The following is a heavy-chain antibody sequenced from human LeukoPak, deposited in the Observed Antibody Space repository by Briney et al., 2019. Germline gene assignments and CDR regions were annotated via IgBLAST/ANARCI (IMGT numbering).Heavy chain of an antibody. Sequence: GGSLRLSCSASGFTFSTSAIHWVRQAPGKGLEYVSAISSNGGSTYYAGSVKGRFTISRDNSKNTLSLQMSSLRPEDTAVYYCVKLPYSDTSAYYVDYWGQGTLDTVSS. CDR2: ISSNGGST. D-gene: IGHD3-22*01. V-gene: IGHV3-64D*06. J-gene: IGHJ4*02. CDR3: VKLPYSDTSAYYVDY. CDR1: GFTFSTSA.